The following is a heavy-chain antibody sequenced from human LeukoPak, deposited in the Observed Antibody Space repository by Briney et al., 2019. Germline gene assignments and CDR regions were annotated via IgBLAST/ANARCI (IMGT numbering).Heavy chain of an antibody. D-gene: IGHD6-13*01. CDR1: GGSISR. CDR2: SSASGST. Sequence: SETLSLTCTVSGGSISRGSWIRQPAGKGLEWIGRSSASGSTDYNPSLKSRVTMSVDTSKKQFSLKLISVTAADTAVYYCAKDGSSWPFFDSWGQGTLVTVSS. CDR3: AKDGSSWPFFDS. J-gene: IGHJ4*02. V-gene: IGHV4-4*07.